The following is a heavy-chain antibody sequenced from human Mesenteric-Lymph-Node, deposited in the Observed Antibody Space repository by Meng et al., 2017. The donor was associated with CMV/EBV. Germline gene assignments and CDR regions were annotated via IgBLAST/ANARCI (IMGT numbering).Heavy chain of an antibody. CDR3: ARDTLYYDFWSGSDTYYYYYGMDV. D-gene: IGHD3-3*01. V-gene: IGHV4-61*01. CDR1: GGSVSSGSCY. Sequence: SETLSLTCTVSGGSVSSGSCYWSWLRQPPGRGLEWIGYIYYNGSTNYNPSLKSRVTISVDTSKNQLSLKMRSVTAADTAMYYCARDTLYYDFWSGSDTYYYYYGMDVWGQGTTVTVSS. CDR2: IYYNGST. J-gene: IGHJ6*02.